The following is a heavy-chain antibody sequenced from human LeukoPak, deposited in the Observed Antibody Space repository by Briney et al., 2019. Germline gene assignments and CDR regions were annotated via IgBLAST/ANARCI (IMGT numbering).Heavy chain of an antibody. CDR2: VNPNSGGT. D-gene: IGHD6-13*01. V-gene: IGHV1-2*02. CDR1: GYTFTGYY. J-gene: IGHJ4*02. CDR3: ARSAESSSWVEFDY. Sequence: ASVKVSCKASGYTFTGYYMHWVRQAPGQGLEWMGWVNPNSGGTNYAQKFQVRGTMTRDTSISTAYMELSRLRSDDTAVYYCARSAESSSWVEFDYWGQGTLVTVSS.